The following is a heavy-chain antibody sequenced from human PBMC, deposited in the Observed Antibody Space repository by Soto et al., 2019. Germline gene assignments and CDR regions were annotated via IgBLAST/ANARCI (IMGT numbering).Heavy chain of an antibody. Sequence: QVQLQESGPGLVKPSETLSLTCTVSGASINSGGYYWSWIRQLPGKGLEWIGYIYFSGSTYYNPSPESRVTISLDTSQNQFSLKLSSVTAADTAMYFCASGDAWEALLAHWGQGILVTVSS. V-gene: IGHV4-31*03. CDR3: ASGDAWEALLAH. CDR2: IYFSGST. D-gene: IGHD4-17*01. CDR1: GASINSGGYY. J-gene: IGHJ4*02.